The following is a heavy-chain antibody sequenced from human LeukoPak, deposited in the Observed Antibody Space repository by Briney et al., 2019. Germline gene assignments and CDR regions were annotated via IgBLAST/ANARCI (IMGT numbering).Heavy chain of an antibody. CDR1: GGSISSGGYS. Sequence: SETLSLTCTVSGGSISSGGYSWSWIRQPPGKGLGWFGYIYYSGGTYYHPSLKSRVPISLHTSKNQFSLKLSSVTAADTAVYYCASHSGGYAYWGQGALVTVSS. J-gene: IGHJ4*02. CDR3: ASHSGGYAY. D-gene: IGHD2-2*01. CDR2: IYYSGGT. V-gene: IGHV4-30-4*07.